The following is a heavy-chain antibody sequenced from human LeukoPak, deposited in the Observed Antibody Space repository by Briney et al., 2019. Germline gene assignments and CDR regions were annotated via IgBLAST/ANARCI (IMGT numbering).Heavy chain of an antibody. CDR1: GYSIRSGSY. CDR2: MFHSGDT. Sequence: PSETLSLTCDVSGYSIRSGSYWGWIRQPPGKGLEWIGCMFHSGDTYHNPSLKSRVTISADTSKNQFSLKLTSVTAADTAVYYCARGEINMGWLQIGNPRGGDHWGQGTLVTVSS. J-gene: IGHJ4*02. D-gene: IGHD5-24*01. V-gene: IGHV4-38-2*01. CDR3: ARGEINMGWLQIGNPRGGDH.